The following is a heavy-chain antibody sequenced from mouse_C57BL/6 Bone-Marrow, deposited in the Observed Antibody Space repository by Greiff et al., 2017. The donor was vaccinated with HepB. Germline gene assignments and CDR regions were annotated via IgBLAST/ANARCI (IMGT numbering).Heavy chain of an antibody. CDR3: TPLIYYYGSRDYFDY. D-gene: IGHD1-1*01. CDR2: IDPENGDT. Sequence: VQLKQPGTELVKPGASVKLSCKASGYTFTSYWMHWVKQRPEQGLEWIGWIDPENGDTEYASKFQGKATITADTSSNTAYLQLSSLTSEDTAVYYCTPLIYYYGSRDYFDYWGQGTTLTVSS. V-gene: IGHV14-4*01. J-gene: IGHJ2*01. CDR1: GYTFTSYW.